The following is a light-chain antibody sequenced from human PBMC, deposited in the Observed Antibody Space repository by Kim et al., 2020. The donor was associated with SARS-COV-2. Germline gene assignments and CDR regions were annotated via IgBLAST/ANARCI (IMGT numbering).Light chain of an antibody. V-gene: IGKV3-20*01. CDR3: QQSGNSPSPLT. CDR2: ATS. J-gene: IGKJ4*01. CDR1: QIWSTVV. Sequence: RATAPPSGRASQIWSTVVFAWSQHNHGQPPRLLIYATSHRATGIPDRFSGSGSGTDFTLTISRLEPDDFAVYFCQQSGNSPSPLTFGGGTKVDIK.